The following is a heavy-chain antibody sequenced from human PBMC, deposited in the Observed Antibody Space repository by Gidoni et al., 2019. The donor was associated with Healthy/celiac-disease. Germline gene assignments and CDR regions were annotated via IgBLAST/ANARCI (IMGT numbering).Heavy chain of an antibody. J-gene: IGHJ3*02. Sequence: QVQLVQSGAEVKKPGSSVKVSCKASGGTFISYSISWVRQAPGQGLEWMGGIISIFGTANYAQKFQGRVTITADESTSTAYMELSSLRSEDTAVYYCARDRIGLGYCSSTSCYRAFDIWGQGTMVTVSS. CDR1: GGTFISYS. D-gene: IGHD2-2*01. V-gene: IGHV1-69*01. CDR2: IISIFGTA. CDR3: ARDRIGLGYCSSTSCYRAFDI.